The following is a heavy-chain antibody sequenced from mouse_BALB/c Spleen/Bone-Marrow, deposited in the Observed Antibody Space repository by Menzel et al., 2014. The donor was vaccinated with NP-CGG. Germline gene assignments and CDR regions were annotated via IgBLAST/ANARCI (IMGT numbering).Heavy chain of an antibody. D-gene: IGHD2-10*02. Sequence: QVQLQQSGPGLVAPSQSLSITCTVSGFLLTGFGINWIRQPPGKGLEWLGMIWGDGTTDYNSALKSRLSIKKDNSKSQVFLKMNSLQAGDTARYYCAREKYGNYYAMDYWGQGTSVTVSS. V-gene: IGHV2-6-7*01. CDR1: GFLLTGFG. CDR3: AREKYGNYYAMDY. CDR2: IWGDGTT. J-gene: IGHJ4*01.